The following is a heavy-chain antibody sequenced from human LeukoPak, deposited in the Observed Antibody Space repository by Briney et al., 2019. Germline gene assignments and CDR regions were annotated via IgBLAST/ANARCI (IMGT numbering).Heavy chain of an antibody. V-gene: IGHV3-73*01. CDR2: VRGKVNSYAT. J-gene: IGHJ6*02. D-gene: IGHD3-3*01. CDR1: GFTFSGST. Sequence: GGSLRLSCAASGFTFSGSTMHWVRQASGKGLEWVGRVRGKVNSYATAYAASVKGRFTSSRDDSKNTAYLQMNSLKTEDTAVYYCTRTSPSYYDFWSGDGMDVWGQGTTVTVSS. CDR3: TRTSPSYYDFWSGDGMDV.